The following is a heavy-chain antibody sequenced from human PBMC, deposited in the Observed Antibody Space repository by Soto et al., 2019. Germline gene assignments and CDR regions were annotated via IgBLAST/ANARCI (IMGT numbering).Heavy chain of an antibody. D-gene: IGHD2-15*01. V-gene: IGHV1-18*01. CDR1: GYTFTSYG. CDR2: ISNYNGNT. Sequence: QGQLVQSGAEVKKPGASVKVSCKASGYTFTSYGINWVRQAPGQGLEWMGWISNYNGNTNYAQKLQGRVTMTTDISTDTAYMELRSLRSDDTAVYYCASTPLNGLDMNYFDYWGQGTLITVFS. J-gene: IGHJ4*02. CDR3: ASTPLNGLDMNYFDY.